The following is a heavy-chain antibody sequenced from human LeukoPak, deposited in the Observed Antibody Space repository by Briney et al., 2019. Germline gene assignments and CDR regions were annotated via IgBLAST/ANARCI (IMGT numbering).Heavy chain of an antibody. Sequence: GRSLRLSCAASGFTFSSYAMHWIRQAPGRGLEWVAVIWYDGSNKYYADSVKGRFTISRDNSKNTLYLQMNSLRAEDTAVYYCARDTTTVTTSSAFDYWGQGTLVTVSS. CDR3: ARDTTTVTTSSAFDY. J-gene: IGHJ4*02. CDR2: IWYDGSNK. D-gene: IGHD4-17*01. CDR1: GFTFSSYA. V-gene: IGHV3-30*19.